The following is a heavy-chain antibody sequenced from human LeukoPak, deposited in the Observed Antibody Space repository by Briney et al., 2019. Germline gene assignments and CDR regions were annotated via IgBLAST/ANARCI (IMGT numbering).Heavy chain of an antibody. V-gene: IGHV3-23*01. J-gene: IGHJ4*02. D-gene: IGHD6-13*01. CDR1: GFTFSDYS. CDR2: ISGGGGGT. CDR3: ANSQRSSWNYYFDH. Sequence: GGSLRLSCAASGFTFSDYSFNWVRQAPGKGLGWVSGISGGGGGTYYADSVKGRFTISRDNSKNTLYLQMNSLRAEDTAVYFCANSQRSSWNYYFDHWGQGTLVTVSS.